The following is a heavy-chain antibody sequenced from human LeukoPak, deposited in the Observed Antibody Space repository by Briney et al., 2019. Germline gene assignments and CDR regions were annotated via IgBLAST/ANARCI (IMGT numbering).Heavy chain of an antibody. D-gene: IGHD3-9*01. J-gene: IGHJ3*02. CDR3: ARDKSEGDILTGGAYAFDI. Sequence: SVKVSCKASGGTFSSYSISWVRQAPGQGLEWMGGIIPIFGTANYAQKFQGRVTITADESTSTAYMELSSLRSEDTAVYYCARDKSEGDILTGGAYAFDIWGQGTMVTVSS. V-gene: IGHV1-69*13. CDR2: IIPIFGTA. CDR1: GGTFSSYS.